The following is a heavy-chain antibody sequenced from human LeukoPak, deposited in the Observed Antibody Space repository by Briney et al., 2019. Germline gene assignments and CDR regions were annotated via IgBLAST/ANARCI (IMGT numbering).Heavy chain of an antibody. D-gene: IGHD4/OR15-4a*01. CDR3: ARSSGHGAIDFDH. J-gene: IGHJ4*02. Sequence: PGGSLRLSCAASGFTFSMYWMTWVRQAPGKGLEWVASIKQDGGQIYYVDSVRGRFTISRDNAMNSLYLQMNSLRAEDTAVYYCARSSGHGAIDFDHWGQGTLVTVSS. V-gene: IGHV3-7*04. CDR1: GFTFSMYW. CDR2: IKQDGGQI.